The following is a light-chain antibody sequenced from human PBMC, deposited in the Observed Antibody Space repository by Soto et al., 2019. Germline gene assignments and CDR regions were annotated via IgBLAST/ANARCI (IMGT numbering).Light chain of an antibody. J-gene: IGKJ4*01. Sequence: EIVLTQSPATLSFSPGERATLSCRASQSVSSYLAWYQQKPGQAPRLLIYDASNRATGIPARFSGSGSGTDSTLTISSLEPEDFAVYYCQQRSNWPPLTFGGGTKVEIK. CDR1: QSVSSY. V-gene: IGKV3-11*01. CDR3: QQRSNWPPLT. CDR2: DAS.